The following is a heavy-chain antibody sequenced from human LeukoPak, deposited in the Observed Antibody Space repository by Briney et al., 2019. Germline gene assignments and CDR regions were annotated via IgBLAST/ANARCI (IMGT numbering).Heavy chain of an antibody. J-gene: IGHJ6*02. D-gene: IGHD2-15*01. CDR3: AKDIGEGYCSGGSCYDGGYYYGMDV. V-gene: IGHV3-7*03. CDR1: GGSISSGGYY. Sequence: PSETLSLTCTVSGGSISSGGYYWSWVRQAPGKGLEWVANIKQDGSEKYYLDSVKGRFTISRDNAKNSLYLQMNSLRAEDTALYYCAKDIGEGYCSGGSCYDGGYYYGMDVWGQGTTVTVSS. CDR2: IKQDGSEK.